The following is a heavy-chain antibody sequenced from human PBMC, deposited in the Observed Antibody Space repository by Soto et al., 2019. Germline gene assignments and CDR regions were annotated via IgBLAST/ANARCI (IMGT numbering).Heavy chain of an antibody. Sequence: EVQLVESGGCLVQPGRSLRLSCAASGFTFDDYAMHWVRQAPGKGLEWVSGISWNSGSIGYADSVKGRFTISRDNAKNSLYLQMNSLRAEDTALYYCAKDIDGGDYVWGCFDYWGQGTLVTVSS. CDR2: ISWNSGSI. CDR3: AKDIDGGDYVWGCFDY. V-gene: IGHV3-9*01. CDR1: GFTFDDYA. D-gene: IGHD3-16*01. J-gene: IGHJ4*02.